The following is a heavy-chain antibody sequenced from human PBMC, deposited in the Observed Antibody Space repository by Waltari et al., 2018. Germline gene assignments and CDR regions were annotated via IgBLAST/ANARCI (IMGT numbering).Heavy chain of an antibody. V-gene: IGHV3-53*01. D-gene: IGHD3-22*01. CDR3: AGESYYDSSHYYYYMDV. CDR2: LLGGGFN. J-gene: IGHJ6*03. CDR1: GFLVCNHY. Sequence: VPLAASGGGLIQPGGSLRLPCAASGFLVCNHYMMWLRQATGQGVQWFLVLLGGGFNNYKDYVKGRFTISRDNTKNKLYHQMSSLRGDDTAVYYCAGESYYDSSHYYYYMDVWGKGTTVSVSS.